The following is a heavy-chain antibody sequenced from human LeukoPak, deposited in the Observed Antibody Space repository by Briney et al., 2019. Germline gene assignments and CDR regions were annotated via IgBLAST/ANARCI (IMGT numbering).Heavy chain of an antibody. V-gene: IGHV1-69*05. CDR1: GGTFSSYA. D-gene: IGHD5-24*01. J-gene: IGHJ6*03. CDR2: IIPIFGTA. CDR3: ATDTVGRWLHSMDV. Sequence: GASVKVSCKASGGTFSSYAISWVRQAPGQGLEWMGGIIPIFGTANYAQKFQGRVTITTDESTSTAYMELSSLRSEDTAVYYCATDTVGRWLHSMDVWGKGTTVTVSS.